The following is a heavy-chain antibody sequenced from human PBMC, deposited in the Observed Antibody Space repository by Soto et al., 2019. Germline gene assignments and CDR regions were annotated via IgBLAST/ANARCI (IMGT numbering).Heavy chain of an antibody. CDR1: GGTFSSYA. CDR3: ARGRYSSSPEWSNWFDP. V-gene: IGHV1-69*13. D-gene: IGHD6-6*01. Sequence: GASVKVSCKASGGTFSSYAISWVRQAPGQGLEWMGGIIPIFGTANYAQKFQGRVTITADESTSTAYMELSSLRSEDTAVYYCARGRYSSSPEWSNWFDPWGQGTLVTVSS. CDR2: IIPIFGTA. J-gene: IGHJ5*02.